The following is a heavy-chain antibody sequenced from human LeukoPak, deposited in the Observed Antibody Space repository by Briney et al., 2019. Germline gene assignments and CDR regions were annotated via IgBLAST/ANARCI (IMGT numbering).Heavy chain of an antibody. D-gene: IGHD3-3*01. CDR3: ASGPYYDFWSGYFIDY. V-gene: IGHV3-11*04. J-gene: IGHJ4*02. CDR1: GFTFSDYY. Sequence: GGSLRLSCAASGFTFSDYYMSWIRQAPGKGLEWVSYISSSGSTIYYADSVKGRFTISRDNAKNSLYLQMNSLRAEDTAVYYCASGPYYDFWSGYFIDYWGQGTLVTVSS. CDR2: ISSSGSTI.